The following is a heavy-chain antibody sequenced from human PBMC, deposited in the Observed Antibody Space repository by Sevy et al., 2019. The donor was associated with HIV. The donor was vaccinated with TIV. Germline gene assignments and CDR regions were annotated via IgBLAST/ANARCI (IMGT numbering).Heavy chain of an antibody. V-gene: IGHV4-59*11. CDR3: ANCSPDYYYAMDV. CDR1: GGSIGNLY. D-gene: IGHD2-15*01. J-gene: IGHJ6*02. CDR2: FYYNGRT. Sequence: SETLSLTCTVSGGSIGNLYWNWIRQPPGKGLEWIGYFYYNGRTNYNPSLKSRVTISVDTSKNQFSLKLSSVTAADAAVYYCANCSPDYYYAMDVWGQGTTVTVSS.